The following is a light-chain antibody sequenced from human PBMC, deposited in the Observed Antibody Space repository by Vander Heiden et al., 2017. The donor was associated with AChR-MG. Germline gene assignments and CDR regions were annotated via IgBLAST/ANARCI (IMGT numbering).Light chain of an antibody. CDR1: SSY. CDR2: RNN. Sequence: QSVLTQPPSASGTPGQRVTISCSGSSSYVYWYQQLPGTAPKLRIYRNNQRPSGVPDRFSGSKSGTSASLAISGLRSEDEADYYCAAWDDSLSAWVFGGGTKLTVL. J-gene: IGLJ3*02. V-gene: IGLV1-47*01. CDR3: AAWDDSLSAWV.